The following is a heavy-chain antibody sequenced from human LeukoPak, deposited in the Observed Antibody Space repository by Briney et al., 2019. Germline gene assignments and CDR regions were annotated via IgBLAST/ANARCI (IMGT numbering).Heavy chain of an antibody. CDR1: GYTFTGYY. V-gene: IGHV1-2*02. D-gene: IGHD1-26*01. Sequence: RTSVKVSCKASGYTFTGYYIHWVRQAPGQGLEWLGWINPHSGGTNYAQKSQARVTMTSDTSISTAYMELGRLRSDDTAVYYCARGTVGGTYYNYFYPWGQGTLVTVSS. CDR2: INPHSGGT. CDR3: ARGTVGGTYYNYFYP. J-gene: IGHJ5*02.